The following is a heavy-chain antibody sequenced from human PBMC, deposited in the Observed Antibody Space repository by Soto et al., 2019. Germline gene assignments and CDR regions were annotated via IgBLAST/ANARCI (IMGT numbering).Heavy chain of an antibody. D-gene: IGHD2-2*01. CDR2: IKQDGSEK. Sequence: PGGSLRLSCAASGFTFSSYWMSWVRQAPGKGLEWVANIKQDGSEKYYVDSVKGRCTISRDNAKNSLYLQMNSLRAKDTAVYYCARDHECTPYYYYGMDVWGQGTTVTVSS. J-gene: IGHJ6*02. CDR1: GFTFSSYW. V-gene: IGHV3-7*03. CDR3: ARDHECTPYYYYGMDV.